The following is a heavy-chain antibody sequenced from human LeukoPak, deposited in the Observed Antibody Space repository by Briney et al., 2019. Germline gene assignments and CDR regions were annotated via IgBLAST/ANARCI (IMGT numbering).Heavy chain of an antibody. V-gene: IGHV3-30*18. D-gene: IGHD6-19*01. CDR3: AKDLRGYSSAWLDY. CDR1: GFTFSNYV. Sequence: GGSLRLSCAASGFTFSNYVMHWVRQAPGKGLECVAVISVDGNNKYYGDSVKGRFTISRDNSKNTLFLQMSSLRAEDTAVYYCAKDLRGYSSAWLDYWGQGTLVTVSS. J-gene: IGHJ4*02. CDR2: ISVDGNNK.